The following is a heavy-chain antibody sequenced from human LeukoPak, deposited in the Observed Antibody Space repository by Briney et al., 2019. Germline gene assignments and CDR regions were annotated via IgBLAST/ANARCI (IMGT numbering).Heavy chain of an antibody. J-gene: IGHJ5*02. CDR2: IYTSGST. CDR1: GSSIGTYY. Sequence: SETLSLTCTVSGSSIGTYYWSWIRQPPGKGLEWIGYIYTSGSTNYNPSLKSRVTISVDTSKNQFSLKLSSVTAADTAVYYCARRHKKILYFDPWGQGTLVTVSS. V-gene: IGHV4-4*09. D-gene: IGHD2-8*01. CDR3: ARRHKKILYFDP.